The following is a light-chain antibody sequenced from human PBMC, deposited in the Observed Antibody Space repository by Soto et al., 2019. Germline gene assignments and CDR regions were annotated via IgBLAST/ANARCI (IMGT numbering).Light chain of an antibody. CDR3: AAFDDSLSVYV. CDR1: STNFVTYNR. J-gene: IGLJ1*01. CDR2: EAR. Sequence: QSVLTQPPSVFGSPGQSVTISCTGTSTNFVTYNRVSWYQQPPGTAPKLIIYEARNRPSGVPARFSGSKSGNTASLTISGLQVAEEADYYCAAFDDSLSVYVFGSGTKVTVL. V-gene: IGLV2-18*01.